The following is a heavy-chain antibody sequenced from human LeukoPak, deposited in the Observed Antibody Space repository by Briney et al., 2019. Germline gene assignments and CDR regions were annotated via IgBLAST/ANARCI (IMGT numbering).Heavy chain of an antibody. V-gene: IGHV4-38-2*02. J-gene: IGHJ3*02. Sequence: SETLSLTCTVSGYSISSGYYWGWIRQPPGKGLEWIGSIYHSGSTYYNPSLKSRVTISVDTSKNQFSLKLSSVTAADTAVYYCAKYYYDSSGYYGTPLYLAFDIWGQGTMVTVSS. CDR1: GYSISSGYY. CDR2: IYHSGST. CDR3: AKYYYDSSGYYGTPLYLAFDI. D-gene: IGHD3-22*01.